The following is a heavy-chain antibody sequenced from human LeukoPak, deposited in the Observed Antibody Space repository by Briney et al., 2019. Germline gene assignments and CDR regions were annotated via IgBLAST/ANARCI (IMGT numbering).Heavy chain of an antibody. CDR2: IRNNADGYNT. CDR3: GDLGSAGTDH. Sequence: PGGSLRLSCAASGFTFSDHYMDWVRQAPGQGLEWVGLIRNNADGYNTIYAASVKGRFTISRDDSKNSVYLQMDSLKTEDTAVYYCGDLGSAGTDHWGQGTLVTVSS. CDR1: GFTFSDHY. D-gene: IGHD3-10*01. V-gene: IGHV3-72*01. J-gene: IGHJ4*02.